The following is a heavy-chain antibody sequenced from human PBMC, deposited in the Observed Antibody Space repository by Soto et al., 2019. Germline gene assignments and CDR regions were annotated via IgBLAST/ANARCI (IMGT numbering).Heavy chain of an antibody. CDR3: ARAYYDILTGSDAFDI. J-gene: IGHJ3*02. CDR2: IYYSGST. Sequence: PLETLSLTCTVSGGSVSSGSYYWSWIRQPPGKGLEWIGYIYYSGSTNYNPSLKSRVTISVDTSKNQFSLKLSSVTAADTAVYYCARAYYDILTGSDAFDIWGQGTMVTVSS. CDR1: GGSVSSGSYY. D-gene: IGHD3-9*01. V-gene: IGHV4-61*01.